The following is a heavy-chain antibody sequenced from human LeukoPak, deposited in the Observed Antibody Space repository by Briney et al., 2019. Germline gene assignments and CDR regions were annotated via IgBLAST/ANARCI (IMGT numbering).Heavy chain of an antibody. Sequence: GGSLRLFCASSGFTFSSYGMHGVPDAPGKGREGGAVIWYDGSNKYYADSVKGRFTISRDNSKNTLYLQMNSLRAEDTAVYYCARAGCSSTSCYSYYYYMDVWGKGTTVTVSS. J-gene: IGHJ6*03. CDR3: ARAGCSSTSCYSYYYYMDV. CDR1: GFTFSSYG. CDR2: IWYDGSNK. V-gene: IGHV3-33*01. D-gene: IGHD2-2*01.